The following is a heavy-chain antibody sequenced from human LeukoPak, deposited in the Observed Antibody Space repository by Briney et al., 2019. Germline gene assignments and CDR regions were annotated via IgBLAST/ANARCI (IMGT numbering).Heavy chain of an antibody. CDR2: ISTSSSYI. CDR1: GFTFSSYG. D-gene: IGHD4-23*01. Sequence: GGTLRLSCAASGFTFSSYGMNWVRQAPGKGLEWVSSISTSSSYIYYADSVKGRFTISRDNAKKSLYLQMNSLRAEDTAVYYCARDGDTVLTRGYYYYMDVWGKGTTVTVSS. CDR3: ARDGDTVLTRGYYYYMDV. V-gene: IGHV3-21*01. J-gene: IGHJ6*03.